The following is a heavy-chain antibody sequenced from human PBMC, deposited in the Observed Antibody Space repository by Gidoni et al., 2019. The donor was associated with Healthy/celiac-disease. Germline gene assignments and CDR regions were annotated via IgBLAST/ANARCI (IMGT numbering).Heavy chain of an antibody. V-gene: IGHV1-69*01. CDR2: IIPIVGTA. CDR1: GGTFSSYA. J-gene: IGHJ3*02. CDR3: ARDGGDYDILTGYGAFDI. D-gene: IGHD3-9*01. Sequence: QVQLVQSGAEVKKPGSSVKVSCKASGGTFSSYAISWVRQAPGQGLEWMGGIIPIVGTANYAQEFQGRVTITADESTSTAYMELSSLRSEDTAVYYCARDGGDYDILTGYGAFDIWGQGTMVTVSS.